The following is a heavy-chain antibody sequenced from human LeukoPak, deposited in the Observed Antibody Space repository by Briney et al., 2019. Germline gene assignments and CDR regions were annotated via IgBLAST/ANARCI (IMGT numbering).Heavy chain of an antibody. CDR2: ISGSGGST. Sequence: GGSLRLSCAASGFTFSSYAMSWVRQAPGKGLEWVSAISGSGGSTYCADSVKGRFTISRDNSKNTLYLQMNSLRAEDTAVYYCASDCSGGSCYFDYWGQGTLVTVSS. D-gene: IGHD2-15*01. J-gene: IGHJ4*02. CDR3: ASDCSGGSCYFDY. V-gene: IGHV3-23*01. CDR1: GFTFSSYA.